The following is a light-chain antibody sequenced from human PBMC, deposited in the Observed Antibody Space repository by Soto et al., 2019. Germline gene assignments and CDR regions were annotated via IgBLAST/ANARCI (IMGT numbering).Light chain of an antibody. CDR3: QQYHTFPVT. CDR2: GAS. V-gene: IGKV1-16*02. J-gene: IGKJ4*01. Sequence: DIQMTQSPSSLSASVGDTDTITCRASQGINNFLAWFQQKPGKAPKSLIYGASTLQSGVPSNFSGSGSDTDFTLTISSLQPEDSATYFCQQYHTFPVTFGGGTKVEIK. CDR1: QGINNF.